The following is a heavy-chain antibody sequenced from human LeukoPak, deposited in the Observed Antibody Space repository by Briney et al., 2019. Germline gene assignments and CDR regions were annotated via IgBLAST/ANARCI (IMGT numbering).Heavy chain of an antibody. CDR1: GFTFSTYW. CDR3: ARYSSSWHANDY. Sequence: PGGSLRLSCAASGFTFSTYWMHWVRQAPARGLVGVSRISSDGGSVSYADSVRGRFTISRDNAKNTMYLQMNGLRAEDTAVYFWARYSSSWHANDYWGQGTLVTVSS. CDR2: ISSDGGSV. J-gene: IGHJ4*02. V-gene: IGHV3-74*01. D-gene: IGHD6-13*01.